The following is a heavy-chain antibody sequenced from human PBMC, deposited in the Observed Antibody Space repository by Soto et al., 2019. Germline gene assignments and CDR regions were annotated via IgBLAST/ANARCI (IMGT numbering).Heavy chain of an antibody. Sequence: ASVKVSCKASGYTFTSYGISWVRQAPGQGLEWMGWISAYNGNTNYAQKLQGRVTMTTDTSTSTAYMELRSLRSDDTAVYYCARRRQDCSSTSCYYYYYYMDVWGKGTTVTVSS. V-gene: IGHV1-18*01. D-gene: IGHD2-2*01. CDR3: ARRRQDCSSTSCYYYYYYMDV. CDR1: GYTFTSYG. CDR2: ISAYNGNT. J-gene: IGHJ6*03.